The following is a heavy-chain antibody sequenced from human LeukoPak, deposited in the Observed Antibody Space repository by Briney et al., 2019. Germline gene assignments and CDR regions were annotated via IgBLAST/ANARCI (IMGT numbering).Heavy chain of an antibody. V-gene: IGHV4-59*11. J-gene: IGHJ6*03. CDR2: TSHTGST. Sequence: SSETLSLNCSGSQVSISSHYRGWLHQRQGHGLEGNEHTSHTGSTNYNPSLKSRVTISVDTSKNQVSLKLSSVTAADTAVYYCASRSITVRRSGYYYYMDVWGKGTTVTASS. D-gene: IGHD6-6*01. CDR1: QVSISSHY. CDR3: ASRSITVRRSGYYYYMDV.